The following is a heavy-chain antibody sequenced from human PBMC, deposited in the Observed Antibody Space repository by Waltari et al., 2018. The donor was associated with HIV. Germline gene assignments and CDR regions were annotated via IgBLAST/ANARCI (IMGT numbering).Heavy chain of an antibody. D-gene: IGHD2-21*01. J-gene: IGHJ4*02. CDR3: ARGIRH. CDR1: GGSISSRSYY. Sequence: QLQLQESGPGLVKPSETLSLTCTVSGGSISSRSYYWGWIRQPPGKGLEWIGSIYYSARTYYNPSLKSRVTISVDTSKNQFSLKLSSVTAADTAVYYCARGIRHWGQGTLVTVAS. CDR2: IYYSART. V-gene: IGHV4-39*07.